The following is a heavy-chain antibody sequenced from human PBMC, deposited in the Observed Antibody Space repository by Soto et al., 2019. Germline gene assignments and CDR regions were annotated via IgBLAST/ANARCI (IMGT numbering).Heavy chain of an antibody. CDR1: GGSFSGYY. Sequence: PSETLSLTCAVYGGSFSGYYWSWIRQPPGKGLEWIGEINHSGSTNYNPSLKSRVTISVDTSKNQFSLKLSSVTAADTAVYYCARGGIRFLEWIPSFWGQGTLVTVSS. CDR3: ARGGIRFLEWIPSF. V-gene: IGHV4-34*01. J-gene: IGHJ4*02. D-gene: IGHD3-3*01. CDR2: INHSGST.